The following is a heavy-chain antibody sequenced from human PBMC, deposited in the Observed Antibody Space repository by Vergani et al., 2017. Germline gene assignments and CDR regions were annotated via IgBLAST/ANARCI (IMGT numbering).Heavy chain of an antibody. CDR2: IYPADSDT. V-gene: IGHV5-51*01. CDR3: ARHTTYTDS. D-gene: IGHD1-1*01. Sequence: EVELVQSGPEMRKPGESLKISCKGSEYSFGNYWIGWVRQMPGEGLEWMGIIYPADSDTRYSPSFQGQVTISADKSISTAFLQWDSLKASDTALYYYARHTTYTDSWGQGTLVTVSS. CDR1: EYSFGNYW. J-gene: IGHJ4*02.